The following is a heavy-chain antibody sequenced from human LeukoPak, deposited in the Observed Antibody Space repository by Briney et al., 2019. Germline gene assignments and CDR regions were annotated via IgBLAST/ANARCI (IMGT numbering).Heavy chain of an antibody. D-gene: IGHD4-17*01. J-gene: IGHJ4*02. CDR2: LYATATT. CDR3: ATGDISFDN. Sequence: PSETLSLTCTVSGDSISTYSWNWIRQPAGRGLEWLGRLYATATTNYNPSLKSRVTVSVDTSKNQFSLKLSSVTAADTAMYYCATGDISFDNWGQGTLATVSS. V-gene: IGHV4-4*07. CDR1: GDSISTYS.